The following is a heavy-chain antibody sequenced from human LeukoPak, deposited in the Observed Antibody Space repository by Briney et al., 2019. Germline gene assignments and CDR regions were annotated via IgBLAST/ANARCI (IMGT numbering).Heavy chain of an antibody. V-gene: IGHV5-51*01. CDR3: ARRSSGYDY. CDR2: IYPGDSDT. J-gene: IGHJ4*02. CDR1: GCSFTSYW. Sequence: GGALKISCKGAGCSFTSYWIGWGRRMPGKGLEWMGIIYPGDSDTRYSPSFQGQVTISADKSISTAYLQWSSLKASDTAMYYCARRSSGYDYWGQGTLVTVSS. D-gene: IGHD6-19*01.